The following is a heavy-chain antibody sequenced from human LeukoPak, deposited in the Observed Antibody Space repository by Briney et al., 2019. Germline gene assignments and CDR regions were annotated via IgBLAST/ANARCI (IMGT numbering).Heavy chain of an antibody. J-gene: IGHJ5*01. Sequence: GGSLRLSCSDSGFTFKNYGMSWVRQAPGKGLEWVSAFSGSGGNTSYADSVKGRFTFSRDNSKNTIFLQMNSLRVEDTAVYYCAKEAYYDLWSGHYKGGLDSWGPGTPVTVSS. CDR3: AKEAYYDLWSGHYKGGLDS. D-gene: IGHD3-3*01. V-gene: IGHV3-23*01. CDR1: GFTFKNYG. CDR2: FSGSGGNT.